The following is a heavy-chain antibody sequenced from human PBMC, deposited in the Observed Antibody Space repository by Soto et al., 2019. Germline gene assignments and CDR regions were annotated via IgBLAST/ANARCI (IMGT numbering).Heavy chain of an antibody. CDR3: ASLAGHPGDFFYYHGMGV. J-gene: IGHJ6*02. CDR1: GASIRNYY. D-gene: IGHD3-10*01. V-gene: IGHV4-4*08. CDR2: VYTPDYT. Sequence: PSETLSLTCSVSGASIRNYYWHWVRQLPGKGLEWIGYVYTPDYTRYNSSLKSRVTISVDTSKSQFSLRLNSVTAADTAVYYCASLAGHPGDFFYYHGMGVWGQRTTVTLSS.